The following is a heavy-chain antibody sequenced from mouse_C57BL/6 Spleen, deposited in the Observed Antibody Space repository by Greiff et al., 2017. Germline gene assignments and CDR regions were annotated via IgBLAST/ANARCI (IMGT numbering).Heavy chain of an antibody. J-gene: IGHJ1*03. V-gene: IGHV1-59*01. D-gene: IGHD2-5*01. CDR3: ARIYSNWYFDV. CDR1: GYTFTSYW. Sequence: VKLSCKASGYTFTSYWMHWVKQRPGHGLEWIGVIDPSDSYTNYNQKFKGKATLTVDTSSITAYMQLSSLTSEDSAVYYCARIYSNWYFDVWGTGTTVTVSS. CDR2: IDPSDSYT.